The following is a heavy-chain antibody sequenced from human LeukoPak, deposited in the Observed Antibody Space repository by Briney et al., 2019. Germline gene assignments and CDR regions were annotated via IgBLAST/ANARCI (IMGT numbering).Heavy chain of an antibody. CDR1: GFTFSSYG. CDR2: IWYDGSNK. J-gene: IGHJ4*02. V-gene: IGHV3-33*01. D-gene: IGHD4-17*01. CDR3: ARDPDDYGDYSYFDY. Sequence: GGSLRLSCAASGFTFSSYGMRWVRQAPGKGLEWVAVIWYDGSNKYYADSVKGRFTISRDNSKNTLFLQMNSLRAEDTAVYYCARDPDDYGDYSYFDYWGQGTLVTVSS.